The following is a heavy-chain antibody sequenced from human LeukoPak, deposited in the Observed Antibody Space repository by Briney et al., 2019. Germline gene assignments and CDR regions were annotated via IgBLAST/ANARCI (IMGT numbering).Heavy chain of an antibody. Sequence: ESGPTLVKPTQTLTLTCTFSGFSLTTSGVGMAWIRQPPGKALEWLALIYWNDDERYSPSLKSRLTITKDTSKNQVVLTMTNMDPVDTATYYCAHRSYYDSSGYGLFDFWGQGTLVTVSS. J-gene: IGHJ4*02. V-gene: IGHV2-5*01. D-gene: IGHD3-22*01. CDR2: IYWNDDE. CDR3: AHRSYYDSSGYGLFDF. CDR1: GFSLTTSGVG.